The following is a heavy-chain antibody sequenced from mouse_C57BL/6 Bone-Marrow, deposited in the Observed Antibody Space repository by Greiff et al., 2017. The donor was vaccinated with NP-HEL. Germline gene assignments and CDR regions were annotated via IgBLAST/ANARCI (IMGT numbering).Heavy chain of an antibody. CDR3: AREGWASWFAY. J-gene: IGHJ3*01. CDR2: IDPSDSYT. Sequence: QVHVKQPGAELVKPGASVKLSCKASGYTFTSSWMQWVKQRPGQGLEWIGEIDPSDSYTNYNQKFKGKATLTVDTSSSTAYMQLSSLTSEDSAVYYCAREGWASWFAYWGQGTLVTVSA. V-gene: IGHV1-50*01. D-gene: IGHD3-3*01. CDR1: GYTFTSSW.